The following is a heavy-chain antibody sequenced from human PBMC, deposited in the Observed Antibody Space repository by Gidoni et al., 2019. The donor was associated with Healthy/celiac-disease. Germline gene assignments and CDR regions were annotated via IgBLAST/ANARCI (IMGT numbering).Heavy chain of an antibody. Sequence: EVQLVESGGGLVQPGRSLRLSCAASGFTFDDYAMHWVRQAPGKGLEWVSGISWNSGSIGYADSVKGRFTISRDNAKNSLYLQMNSLRAEDTALYYCAKIRSPRIAVAGTSFDYWGQGTLVTVSS. V-gene: IGHV3-9*01. CDR1: GFTFDDYA. D-gene: IGHD6-19*01. J-gene: IGHJ4*02. CDR3: AKIRSPRIAVAGTSFDY. CDR2: ISWNSGSI.